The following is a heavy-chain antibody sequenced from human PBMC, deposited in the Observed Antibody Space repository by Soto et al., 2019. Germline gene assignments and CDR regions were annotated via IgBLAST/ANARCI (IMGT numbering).Heavy chain of an antibody. CDR1: GGSISTYY. CDR3: ARTISSIATGPYFDS. J-gene: IGHJ4*02. D-gene: IGHD3-3*01. V-gene: IGHV4-59*08. CDR2: IYHTGST. Sequence: SETLSLTCTVSGGSISTYYWSWIRQPPGKGLEWIGYIYHTGSTTYNPSLKTRVTMSVDTSKNQFSLKLSSVTAADTALYYCARTISSIATGPYFDSWGQGTLVTVSS.